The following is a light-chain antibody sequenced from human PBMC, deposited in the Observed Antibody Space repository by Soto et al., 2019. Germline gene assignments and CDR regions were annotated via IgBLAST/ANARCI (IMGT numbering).Light chain of an antibody. CDR1: QNINNNY. J-gene: IGKJ5*01. V-gene: IGKV3-20*01. CDR2: GAS. Sequence: EDVFTQSPGTLSLSPGERATLSCRASQNINNNYLAWYQQKPGQAPRLLIYGASSRATGIPDRFSGSGSGTDFTLTISRLAPEDFAVYYCQQHGISHITFGQGTRLEIK. CDR3: QQHGISHIT.